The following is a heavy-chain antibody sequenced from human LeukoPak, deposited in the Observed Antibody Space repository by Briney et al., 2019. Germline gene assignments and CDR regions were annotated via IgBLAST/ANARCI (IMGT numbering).Heavy chain of an antibody. J-gene: IGHJ4*02. CDR1: GGSISNLSYY. D-gene: IGHD1-7*01. CDR3: ARGNWNYVLDY. Sequence: SDTLSLTCTISGGSISNLSYYWAWIRQPPGKGLEWIGRIYYSGSTYYNPSLKSRVTISVDTSKNQFSLKVSSVTAADTAVYYCARGNWNYVLDYWGQGTLVIVSS. V-gene: IGHV4-39*01. CDR2: IYYSGST.